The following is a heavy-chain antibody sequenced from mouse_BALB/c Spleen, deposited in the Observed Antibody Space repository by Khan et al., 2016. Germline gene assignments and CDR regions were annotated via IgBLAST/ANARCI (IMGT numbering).Heavy chain of an antibody. D-gene: IGHD1-1*01. CDR1: GFDFSRYW. CDR2: INPDSSTI. V-gene: IGHV4-1*02. CDR3: ARAGYYGYLAY. Sequence: EVKLLESGGGLVQPGGSLKLSCAASGFDFSRYWMSWVRQAPGKGLEWLGEINPDSSTINYTPSLTDKFIISRDNAKPTLYLQMSKVRSEDTARYYCARAGYYGYLAYWGQGTLVTVSA. J-gene: IGHJ3*01.